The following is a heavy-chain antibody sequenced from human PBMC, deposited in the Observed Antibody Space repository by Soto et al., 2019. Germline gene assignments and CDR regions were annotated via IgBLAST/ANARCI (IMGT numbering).Heavy chain of an antibody. D-gene: IGHD4-4*01. V-gene: IGHV4-34*01. CDR3: ATFVGATTVTRGSPRDY. CDR1: GGSFSGYH. CDR2: TNPSGSI. J-gene: IGHJ4*02. Sequence: VQLQQWGAGLLKPSETLSLTCAVYGGSFSGYHWSWFRQPPGKGLEWIGETNPSGSINYNPSLKNRVTISVDTSKNQFSLNLSSVTAADTAVYYCATFVGATTVTRGSPRDYWGQATLVTVSS.